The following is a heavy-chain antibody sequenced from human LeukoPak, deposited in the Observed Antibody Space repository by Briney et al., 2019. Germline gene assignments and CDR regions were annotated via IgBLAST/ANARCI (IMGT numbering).Heavy chain of an antibody. CDR1: GFTFSNFG. Sequence: GASVKVSCKTSGFTFSNFGITWVRQAPGQGLEWMGWTSPYNDNTHYAQKFQGRLTMTTDTSTTTVYMELRSLRSDDTAVYYCARGKYDYAWGNFLYWGQGTLVTVAS. V-gene: IGHV1-18*01. D-gene: IGHD3-16*01. J-gene: IGHJ4*02. CDR2: TSPYNDNT. CDR3: ARGKYDYAWGNFLY.